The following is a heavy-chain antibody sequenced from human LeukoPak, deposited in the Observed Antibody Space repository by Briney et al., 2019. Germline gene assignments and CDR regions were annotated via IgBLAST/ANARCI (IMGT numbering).Heavy chain of an antibody. V-gene: IGHV3-23*01. CDR2: ISGSGGST. D-gene: IGHD2-15*01. CDR1: GFTFSSYA. CDR3: AKMLGYCSGGSCSGLDY. Sequence: PGGSLRLSCAASGFTFSSYAMSWVRQAPGKGLGWVSAISGSGGSTYYADSVKGRFTISRDNSKNTRYLQMNSLRAEDTAVYYCAKMLGYCSGGSCSGLDYWGQGTLVTVSS. J-gene: IGHJ4*02.